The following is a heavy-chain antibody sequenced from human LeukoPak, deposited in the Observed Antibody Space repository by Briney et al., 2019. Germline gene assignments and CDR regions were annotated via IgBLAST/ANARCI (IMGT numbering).Heavy chain of an antibody. CDR3: ARAVTSTEGY. V-gene: IGHV3-7*03. Sequence: GGSLGLSCAASGFTFSTYWMTWVRQAPGKGLEWVASIREDGSEKYYVDSVKGRFTISRDNAQKSLYLEMNSLRVEDTAVYYCARAVTSTEGYWGQGTLVTVSS. CDR1: GFTFSTYW. CDR2: IREDGSEK. J-gene: IGHJ4*02.